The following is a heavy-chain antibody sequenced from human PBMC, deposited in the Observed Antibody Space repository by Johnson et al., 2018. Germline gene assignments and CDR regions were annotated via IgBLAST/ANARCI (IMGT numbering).Heavy chain of an antibody. Sequence: VQLVETGGGLLRRGGSLRLSCAASGFTFSSYAMNWARQAPGKGLEWVSSISDNGGATYYADSVKGRCTIYRDNSKNTLYLQMTSLRADDTAVYYCEKGGLYGSGFLYYSYFYMDGWGKGTTVTVSS. CDR3: EKGGLYGSGFLYYSYFYMDG. CDR2: ISDNGGAT. J-gene: IGHJ6*03. D-gene: IGHD3-10*01. V-gene: IGHV3-23*04. CDR1: GFTFSSYA.